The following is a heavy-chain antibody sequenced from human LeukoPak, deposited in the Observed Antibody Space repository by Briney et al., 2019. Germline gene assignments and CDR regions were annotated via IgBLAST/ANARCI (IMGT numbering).Heavy chain of an antibody. D-gene: IGHD1-26*01. CDR2: IFQDGDDK. CDR1: GFTFRTYC. J-gene: IGHJ4*02. CDR3: ASRIVGTPDYFDY. V-gene: IGHV3-7*01. Sequence: GGSLRLSCAASGFTFRTYCMSWVRQAPGKGLEWVANIFQDGDDKYYVDSVKGRFTISRDNAKNSLYLQLNSLRVEDTAVYYCASRIVGTPDYFDYWGQGTLVTVSS.